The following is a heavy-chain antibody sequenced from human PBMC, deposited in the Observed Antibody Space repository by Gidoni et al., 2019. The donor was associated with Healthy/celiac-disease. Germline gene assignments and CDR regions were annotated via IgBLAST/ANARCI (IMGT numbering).Heavy chain of an antibody. CDR2: ISGSGGST. Sequence: EVQLLASGGGLVQPGGSLRLSCAASGFPFSSYAMSWVRQAPGKGPEWVSAISGSGGSTYYADSVKGRFTISRDNSKNTLYLQMNSLRAEDTAVYYCAKVLDDYRGPGPWGQGTLVTVSS. CDR3: AKVLDDYRGPGP. V-gene: IGHV3-23*01. J-gene: IGHJ5*02. CDR1: GFPFSSYA. D-gene: IGHD4-4*01.